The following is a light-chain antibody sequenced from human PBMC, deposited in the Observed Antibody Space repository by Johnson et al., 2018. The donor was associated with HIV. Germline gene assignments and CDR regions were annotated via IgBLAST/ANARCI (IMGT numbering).Light chain of an antibody. CDR1: SSNIGNNY. Sequence: QSVLTQSPSVSAAPGQKVTISCSGSSSNIGNNYVSWYQQLPGTAPKLLIYYNNKRPSGIPDRFSGSKSGTSATLGITGLQTGDEADYYCGTWDSSLSTGGVFVTGTKVTVL. J-gene: IGLJ1*01. CDR2: YNN. V-gene: IGLV1-51*01. CDR3: GTWDSSLSTGGV.